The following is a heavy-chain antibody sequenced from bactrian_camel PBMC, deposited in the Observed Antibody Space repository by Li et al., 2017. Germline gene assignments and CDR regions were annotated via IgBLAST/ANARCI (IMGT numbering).Heavy chain of an antibody. J-gene: IGHJ4*01. CDR1: EDTYRNYC. CDR3: AADPVARGSARCPDEYNY. V-gene: IGHV3S53*01. D-gene: IGHD6*01. CDR2: IDSDGST. Sequence: VQLVESGGGSVQAGGSLRLSCAASEDTYRNYCMGWFRQAPGKDREGVAGIDSDGSTSYADSVKGRFTISQDNAKNTLYLQMNSLKPEDTATYYCAADPVARGSARCPDEYNYWGQGTQVTVS.